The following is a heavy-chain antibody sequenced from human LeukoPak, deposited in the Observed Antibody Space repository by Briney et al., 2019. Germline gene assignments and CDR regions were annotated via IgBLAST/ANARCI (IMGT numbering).Heavy chain of an antibody. CDR1: GGSISSGGYY. CDR3: ARDYGYYYYGMDV. J-gene: IGHJ6*02. Sequence: PSETLSLTCTVSGGSISSGGYYWSWIRQPAGTGLEWIGRIYTSGSTNYNPSLKSRVTISVDTSKNQFSLKLSSVTAADTAVYYCARDYGYYYYGMDVWGQGTTVTVSS. V-gene: IGHV4-61*02. D-gene: IGHD3-16*01. CDR2: IYTSGST.